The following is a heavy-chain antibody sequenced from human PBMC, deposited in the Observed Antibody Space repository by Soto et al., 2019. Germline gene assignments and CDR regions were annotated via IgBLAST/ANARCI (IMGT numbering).Heavy chain of an antibody. CDR2: ISRDGGTK. V-gene: IGHV3-30*03. Sequence: QVQLVESGGGVVQPGRSLRLSWEPPGFTVRGYGMPWVGRAPGKGLEWVAVISRDGGTKYYADSVKGRFTISRDNSRNTLFLEMNSLRGDDMAVYYCTGEVASGYWGQGTLVTVSS. J-gene: IGHJ4*02. CDR1: GFTVRGYG. D-gene: IGHD2-8*02. CDR3: TGEVASGY.